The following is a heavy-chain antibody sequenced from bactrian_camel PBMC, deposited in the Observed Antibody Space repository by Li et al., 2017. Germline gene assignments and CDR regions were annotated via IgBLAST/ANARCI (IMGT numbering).Heavy chain of an antibody. D-gene: IGHD2*01. J-gene: IGHJ4*01. CDR1: GPTNSRYC. CDR2: VYGDGVKI. Sequence: HVQLVESGGGSVQDGGSLRLSCVPSGPTNSRYCMGWFRQAPGKEREGVAIVYGDGVKIYDVDSVRGRFTISRDNAKQSVYLQMNSLKTEDTAMYYCAKDIAAHPDVVVVTACDYWGQGTQVTVS. V-gene: IGHV3S1*01. CDR3: AKDIAAHPDVVVVTACDY.